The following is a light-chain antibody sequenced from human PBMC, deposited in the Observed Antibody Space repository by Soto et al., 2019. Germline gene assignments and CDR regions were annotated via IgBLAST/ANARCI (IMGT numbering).Light chain of an antibody. CDR2: GAS. Sequence: EIVLTQSPGTLSLSPGERATLSCRASQSLSSSYLAWYQQKPGQAPRLLIYGASSRAAGVPDRFSGSGSGTDFTPTSSRLEPEDFAVYYCQQYASSPRGITFGPGTTVDIK. V-gene: IGKV3-20*01. CDR3: QQYASSPRGIT. CDR1: QSLSSSY. J-gene: IGKJ3*01.